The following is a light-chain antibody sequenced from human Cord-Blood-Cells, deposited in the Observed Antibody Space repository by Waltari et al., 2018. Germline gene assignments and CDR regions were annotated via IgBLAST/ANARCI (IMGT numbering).Light chain of an antibody. CDR1: SSDFGRYNP. Sequence: QSAPTQPASVSGSPGQSITISCTGNSSDFGRYNPTPWYQQHPGNAPKLMLYEGSKRPSGVSNRFSGSKSGNTASLTISGLQAEDEADYYCCSYAGSSWVFGGGTKLTVL. V-gene: IGLV2-23*01. CDR3: CSYAGSSWV. J-gene: IGLJ3*02. CDR2: EGS.